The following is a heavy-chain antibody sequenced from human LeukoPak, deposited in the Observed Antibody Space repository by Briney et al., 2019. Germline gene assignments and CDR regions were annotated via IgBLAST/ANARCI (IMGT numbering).Heavy chain of an antibody. Sequence: PSETLSLTCIVSGSSISSGYYWGWIRQPPGKGLEWIGSNHSGSTNYNPSLKSRVTISVDTSKNQFSLKLSSVTAADTAVYYCARAIALDPFDYWGQGTLVTVSS. CDR2: NHSGST. V-gene: IGHV4-38-2*02. J-gene: IGHJ4*02. CDR3: ARAIALDPFDY. CDR1: GSSISSGYY.